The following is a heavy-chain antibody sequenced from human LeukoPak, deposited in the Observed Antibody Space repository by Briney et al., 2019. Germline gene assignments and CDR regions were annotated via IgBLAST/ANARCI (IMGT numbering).Heavy chain of an antibody. J-gene: IGHJ4*02. CDR3: AKSGGEFVEMATIYYFDS. Sequence: PGGSLRLSCAASGFTFSSYSMNWLRLAPGKGLEWVSGINWDSDRIGYADSVKGRFTISRDNAKNSLYLQMNSLRAEDTALYYCAKSGGEFVEMATIYYFDSWGQGTLVTVSS. CDR1: GFTFSSYS. CDR2: INWDSDRI. D-gene: IGHD5-24*01. V-gene: IGHV3-9*01.